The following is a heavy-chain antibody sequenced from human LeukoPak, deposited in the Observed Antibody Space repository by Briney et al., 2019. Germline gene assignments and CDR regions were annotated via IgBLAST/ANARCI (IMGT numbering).Heavy chain of an antibody. D-gene: IGHD3-3*01. CDR2: ISNSGSTI. Sequence: GGSLRLSCAASGFTFSSYGMNWVRQVPGKGLEWISYISNSGSTIIYADSVKGRFTISRDNAKNSLYLQMDSLRAEDTAVYYCARWAIFGVVTAFYFDYWGQGTLVTVSS. V-gene: IGHV3-48*01. J-gene: IGHJ4*02. CDR3: ARWAIFGVVTAFYFDY. CDR1: GFTFSSYG.